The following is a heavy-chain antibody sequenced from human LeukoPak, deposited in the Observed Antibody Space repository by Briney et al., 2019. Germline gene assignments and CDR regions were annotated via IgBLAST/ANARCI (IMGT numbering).Heavy chain of an antibody. V-gene: IGHV1-8*01. CDR3: ARGRYGVGPFDY. J-gene: IGHJ4*02. D-gene: IGHD4-17*01. Sequence: ASAEVSCKASGYTFTSYDINWVRQAPGQGLEWMGWMNPNSGNTGYAQKFQGRVTMTRNTSISTAYMELSSLRSEDTAVYYCARGRYGVGPFDYWGQGTLVTVSS. CDR2: MNPNSGNT. CDR1: GYTFTSYD.